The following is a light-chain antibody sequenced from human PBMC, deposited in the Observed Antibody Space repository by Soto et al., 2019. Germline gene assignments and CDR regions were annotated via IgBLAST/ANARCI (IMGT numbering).Light chain of an antibody. CDR2: DAS. CDR3: QQYGSSGT. V-gene: IGKV3-11*01. Sequence: EIVLTQSPATLSLSPGERATLSCRASQSVSSYLAWYQQKPGQAPRLLIYDASNRATGIPPRFSGRGSGTEFTLTISRLEPEDFAVYYCQQYGSSGTFGQGTKVDIK. CDR1: QSVSSY. J-gene: IGKJ1*01.